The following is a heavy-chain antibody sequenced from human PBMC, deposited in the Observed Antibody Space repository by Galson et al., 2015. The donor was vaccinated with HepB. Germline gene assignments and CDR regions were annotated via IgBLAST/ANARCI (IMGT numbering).Heavy chain of an antibody. D-gene: IGHD2-15*01. Sequence: QSGAEVKKPGASVKVSCKASGYTFTSYGISWVRQAPRQGLEWMGWISAYNGNTHYVQKFQGRVTMTSDTSTSTAYMELRSLRSDDTAMYYCARGYCSGGSCYSGGDYWGQGTLVTVSS. V-gene: IGHV1-18*01. CDR2: ISAYNGNT. J-gene: IGHJ4*02. CDR3: ARGYCSGGSCYSGGDY. CDR1: GYTFTSYG.